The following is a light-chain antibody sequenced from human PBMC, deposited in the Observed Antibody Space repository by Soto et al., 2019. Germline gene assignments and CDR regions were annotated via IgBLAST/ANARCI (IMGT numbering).Light chain of an antibody. CDR3: QQYQT. J-gene: IGKJ3*01. CDR2: NAS. V-gene: IGKV3-11*01. Sequence: EFVLMQSPGTLSLSPGERATLSCRASQNVSTFLAWFQQKPGQPPRLLIYNASNRTTGIPARFSGSGSGTDFTLTISSLEPEDFAVYYCQQYQTFGPGTKVDI. CDR1: QNVSTF.